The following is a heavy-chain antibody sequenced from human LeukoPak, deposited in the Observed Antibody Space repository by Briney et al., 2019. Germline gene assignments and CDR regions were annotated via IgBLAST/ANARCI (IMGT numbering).Heavy chain of an antibody. J-gene: IGHJ4*02. Sequence: PGGSLRLSCAASGFTFSTYSMNWVRQAPGKGLEWVSSINSSSKYIYYAYSVRGRFTISRDHDKISLYLEMNSLRAEDTAVYYCAREDRELFDYWGQGTLVTVSS. V-gene: IGHV3-21*01. CDR1: GFTFSTYS. D-gene: IGHD1-26*01. CDR3: AREDRELFDY. CDR2: INSSSKYI.